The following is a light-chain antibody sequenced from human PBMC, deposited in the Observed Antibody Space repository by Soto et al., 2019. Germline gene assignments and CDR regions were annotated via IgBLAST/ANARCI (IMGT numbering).Light chain of an antibody. CDR1: QSVSRS. CDR2: DAS. CDR3: QQRSNR. J-gene: IGKJ4*01. V-gene: IGKV3-11*01. Sequence: EIVLTQSPATLSLSPGDRAVLSCRASQSVSRSLTWYQHKPGQAPRLLIYDASTRATGIPRRFSGSGSVTDFTFTISSLEHEDFAVYYCQQRSNRFGGGPKVEIK.